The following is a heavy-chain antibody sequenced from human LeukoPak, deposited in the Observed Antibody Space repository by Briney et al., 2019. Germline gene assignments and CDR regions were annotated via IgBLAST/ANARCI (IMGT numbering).Heavy chain of an antibody. Sequence: ASVKVSCKASGYIFTCYYMHWVGQPPGQGLGWMGWTNPNSGGTNYEQKFKGRVTMNRNTSISTAYMELSRLRSDDTAVYYCANTLGDCWGQGTLVTVSS. CDR3: ANTLGDC. D-gene: IGHD2-15*01. CDR1: GYIFTCYY. V-gene: IGHV1-2*02. CDR2: TNPNSGGT. J-gene: IGHJ4*02.